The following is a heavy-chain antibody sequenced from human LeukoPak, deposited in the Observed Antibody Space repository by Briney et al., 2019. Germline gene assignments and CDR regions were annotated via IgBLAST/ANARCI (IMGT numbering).Heavy chain of an antibody. CDR1: GFTFNTYS. J-gene: IGHJ4*02. Sequence: GGSLRLSCAASGFTFNTYSMNWVRQAPGKGLEWVAVISNDATKKYYADSVKGRSTISRDNSENTLYLQMNSLRAEDTAVYYCAKDMNTVTTTFDYWGQGTLVTVSS. CDR3: AKDMNTVTTTFDY. CDR2: ISNDATKK. D-gene: IGHD4-17*01. V-gene: IGHV3-30*18.